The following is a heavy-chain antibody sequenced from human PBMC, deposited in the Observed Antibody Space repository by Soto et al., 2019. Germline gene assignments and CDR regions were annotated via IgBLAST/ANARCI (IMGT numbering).Heavy chain of an antibody. V-gene: IGHV3-7*01. D-gene: IGHD5-12*01. CDR3: ARATSVDAY. J-gene: IGHJ4*02. Sequence: EVQLVESGGDLVQPGGSLRLSCAASGFAFSGYWMSWVRQAPGKWLEGVANIKQDGSEKYYVDSVKGRFTISRDNAKNSLYLQMNSLRVEDTAVYYCARATSVDAYWGQGTLVTVSS. CDR1: GFAFSGYW. CDR2: IKQDGSEK.